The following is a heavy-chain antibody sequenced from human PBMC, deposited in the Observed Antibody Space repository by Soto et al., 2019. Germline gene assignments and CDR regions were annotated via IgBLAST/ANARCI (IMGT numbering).Heavy chain of an antibody. CDR1: GFSLSTSGVG. J-gene: IGHJ5*02. V-gene: IGHV2-5*01. D-gene: IGHD2-2*01. CDR2: IYWNDDK. Sequence: QITLKESGPTLVKPTQTLTLTCTFSGFSLSTSGVGVGWIRQPPGKALEWLALIYWNDDKRYSPSLKSRLTITKDTSKNQVVLTMTNMDPVVTATYYCAHRRGRYCSSTSCYRWFDPWGQGTLVTVSS. CDR3: AHRRGRYCSSTSCYRWFDP.